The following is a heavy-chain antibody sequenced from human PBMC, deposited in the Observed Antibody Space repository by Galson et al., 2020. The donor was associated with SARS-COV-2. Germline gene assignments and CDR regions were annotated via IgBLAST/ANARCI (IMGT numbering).Heavy chain of an antibody. V-gene: IGHV4-34*01. Sequence: SETLSLTCAVYGGSFSGYYWSWIRQPPGKGLEWIGEINHSGSTNYNPSLKSRVTISVDTSKNQFSLKLSSVTAADTAVYYCVRVHPRRNFDYWGQGTLVTVSS. CDR1: GGSFSGYY. J-gene: IGHJ4*02. CDR2: INHSGST. CDR3: VRVHPRRNFDY.